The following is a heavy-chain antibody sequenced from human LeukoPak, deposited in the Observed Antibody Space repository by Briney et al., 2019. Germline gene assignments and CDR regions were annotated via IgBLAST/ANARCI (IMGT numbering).Heavy chain of an antibody. V-gene: IGHV3-48*03. Sequence: GGSLRLSCAASGFTFSSYEMNWVRQAPGKGLEWVSYISSSGSTIYYADSVKGRFTISGDNAKNSLYLQMNSLRAEDTAVYYCARDPKGYSSSGGWFDPWGQGTLVTVSS. CDR1: GFTFSSYE. CDR2: ISSSGSTI. CDR3: ARDPKGYSSSGGWFDP. D-gene: IGHD6-13*01. J-gene: IGHJ5*02.